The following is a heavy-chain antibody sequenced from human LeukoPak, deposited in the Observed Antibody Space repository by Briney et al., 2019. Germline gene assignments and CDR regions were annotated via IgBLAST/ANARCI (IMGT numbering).Heavy chain of an antibody. D-gene: IGHD6-19*01. CDR2: VASDGGAK. V-gene: IGHV3-30*03. J-gene: IGHJ4*02. CDR1: GFSFSNHG. Sequence: GGSLRLSCVASGFSFSNHGMHWVRQAPGKGLEWVSVVASDGGAKFYADSVKGRFTLSRDNSKDMFFLQMNFLTVEDTAIYYCAREATWGQWYFDHWGQGTPVTVSS. CDR3: AREATWGQWYFDH.